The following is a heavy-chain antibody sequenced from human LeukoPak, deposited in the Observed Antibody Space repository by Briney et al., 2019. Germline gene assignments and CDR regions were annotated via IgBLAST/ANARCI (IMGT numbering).Heavy chain of an antibody. V-gene: IGHV4-59*01. J-gene: IGHJ2*01. D-gene: IGHD5-18*01. Sequence: PSETLSLTCTGSGGSISSYYWSWIRQPPGRGLEGIGYIYYSGSTNYNPSLKSRVTISVDTSKNQFSLRLSSVTAADTAVYYCASNVDTTLVGLYWYFDLWGRGTLVTVSS. CDR3: ASNVDTTLVGLYWYFDL. CDR2: IYYSGST. CDR1: GGSISSYY.